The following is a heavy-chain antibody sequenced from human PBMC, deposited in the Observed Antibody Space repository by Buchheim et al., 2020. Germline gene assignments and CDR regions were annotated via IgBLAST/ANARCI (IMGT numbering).Heavy chain of an antibody. Sequence: EVQLVESGGGLVQPGGSLRLSCAASGFTFSSYWMSWVRQAPGKGLEWVANIKQDGSEKYYVDSVKGRFTISRDNAKNSMYLQMNSLRAEDTAVYYCAREGPWLMTVYWYFDLWGRGTL. V-gene: IGHV3-7*01. J-gene: IGHJ2*01. D-gene: IGHD6-19*01. CDR3: AREGPWLMTVYWYFDL. CDR1: GFTFSSYW. CDR2: IKQDGSEK.